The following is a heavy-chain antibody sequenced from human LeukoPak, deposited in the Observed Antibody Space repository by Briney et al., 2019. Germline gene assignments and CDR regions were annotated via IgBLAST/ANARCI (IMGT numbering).Heavy chain of an antibody. Sequence: GGSLRLSCAASGFTFSDYYMSWIRQAPGKGLEWVSYISSSGRTIYYADSVRGRFTISRDNAKNSLYLQMNSLRAEDTAVYYCARRSNPPGRIDHWGQGTLVTVSS. CDR3: ARRSNPPGRIDH. CDR1: GFTFSDYY. V-gene: IGHV3-11*01. J-gene: IGHJ4*02. CDR2: ISSSGRTI. D-gene: IGHD1-14*01.